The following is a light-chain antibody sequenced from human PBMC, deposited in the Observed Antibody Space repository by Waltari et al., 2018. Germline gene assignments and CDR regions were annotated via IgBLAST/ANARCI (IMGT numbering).Light chain of an antibody. CDR3: QQYGSSP. CDR2: GAS. V-gene: IGKV3-20*01. Sequence: EIVLTQSPGTLSLSPGERATLSCRASPSVSSSYLAWYQQKPGQAPRLLLYGASSRATGIPDRFSGSGAGTDCTLTITRLEPEDVAVYYCQQYGSSPLGQGTRLEIK. CDR1: PSVSSSY. J-gene: IGKJ5*01.